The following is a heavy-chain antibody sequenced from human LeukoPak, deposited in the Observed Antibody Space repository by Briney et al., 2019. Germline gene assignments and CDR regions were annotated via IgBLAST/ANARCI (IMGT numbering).Heavy chain of an antibody. CDR2: IYYSGST. CDR1: RGSISRSSYY. CDR3: AGGYGSSWYGLEGNWFYP. D-gene: IGHD6-13*01. V-gene: IGHV4-39*01. J-gene: IGHJ5*02. Sequence: SETLSLTRILSRGSISRSSYYWGWIRQPPGKGLEWIGSIYYSGSTYYNPSLKSRVTISVDTSKNQFSLKLSSVTAADTAVYYCAGGYGSSWYGLEGNWFYPCGQGTLVTVSS.